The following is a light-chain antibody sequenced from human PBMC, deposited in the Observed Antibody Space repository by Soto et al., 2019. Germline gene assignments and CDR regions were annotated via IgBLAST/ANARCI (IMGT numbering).Light chain of an antibody. Sequence: QSVLTQPPSVSAAPGQKVTISCSGSSSNIGKNFISWYQQLPGTAPKLLIYDNTQRPLGIPDRFSASKSGTSGTLDITGPQTGDEADYYCGSWDTSLSAGVFGTGTKVTVL. J-gene: IGLJ1*01. CDR3: GSWDTSLSAGV. V-gene: IGLV1-51*01. CDR2: DNT. CDR1: SSNIGKNF.